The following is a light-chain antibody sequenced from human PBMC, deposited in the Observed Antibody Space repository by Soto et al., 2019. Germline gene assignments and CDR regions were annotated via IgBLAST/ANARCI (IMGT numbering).Light chain of an antibody. Sequence: EIVLTQSPATLSLSPGERGALSCRASQSVSSNYVAWYQQEPGQAPRLLISGASNRATGTPDRFRGSGSGTDFTLTITRLEPEDFAVYYCHQYGSAPWTFGQGTKVDIK. V-gene: IGKV3-20*01. CDR1: QSVSSNY. J-gene: IGKJ1*01. CDR2: GAS. CDR3: HQYGSAPWT.